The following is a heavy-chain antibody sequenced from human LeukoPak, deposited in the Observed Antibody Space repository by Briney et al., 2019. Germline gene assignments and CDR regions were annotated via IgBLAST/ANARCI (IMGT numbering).Heavy chain of an antibody. CDR2: IGDTT. V-gene: IGHV3-53*01. CDR3: AKAFAFVGANFFDY. Sequence: PGGSLRLSCAASGFTVGSNYMSWVRQAPGKGLEWVSAIGDTTYYADSVEGRFTISRDNSKNTLYLQMNSLRAEDAAIYYCAKAFAFVGANFFDYWGQGTLVTVSS. CDR1: GFTVGSNY. J-gene: IGHJ4*02. D-gene: IGHD1-26*01.